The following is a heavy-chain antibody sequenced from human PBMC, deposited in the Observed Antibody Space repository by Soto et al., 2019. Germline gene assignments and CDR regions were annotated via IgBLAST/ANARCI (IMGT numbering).Heavy chain of an antibody. CDR3: ARGQVTMILMVNLLQSYFDS. CDR2: INHSGST. D-gene: IGHD3-22*01. CDR1: DGYFSGYY. V-gene: IGHV4-34*01. Sequence: SETLSLTCAVYDGYFSGYYWSWIRQPPGKGLEWIGEINHSGSTKYNPSLKSRVTISVDTSKNQFSLRLSSVTAADTAVYYCARGQVTMILMVNLLQSYFDSWGQGTLVTVSS. J-gene: IGHJ4*02.